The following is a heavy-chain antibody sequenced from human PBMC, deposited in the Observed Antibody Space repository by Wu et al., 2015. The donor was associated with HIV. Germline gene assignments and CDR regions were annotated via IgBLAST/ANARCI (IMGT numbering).Heavy chain of an antibody. CDR2: IIPVFGTT. V-gene: IGHV1-69*13. J-gene: IGHJ4*02. CDR3: ARTPSISYYLHYVDY. CDR1: GGTFSSYT. D-gene: IGHD1-26*01. Sequence: QVQLEQSGAELKKPGSSVKISCRTFGGTFSSYTINWVRQGPGQRLEWMGRIIPVFGTTNYAQKFQGRVTITADQSTSTAYMELSSLRSGDTAIYYCARTPSISYYLHYVDYWGQGTLVTVSS.